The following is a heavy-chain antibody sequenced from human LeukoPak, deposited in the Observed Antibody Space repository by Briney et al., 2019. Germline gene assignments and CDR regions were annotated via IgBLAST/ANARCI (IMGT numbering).Heavy chain of an antibody. D-gene: IGHD3-22*01. Sequence: ASLKVSCKASGYTFTSYDINWVRQATGQGLEWMGIINPSGGSTSYAQKFQGRVTMTRDTSTSTVYMELSRLRSEDTAVYYCARLDYYDSSGYYPHDAFDIWGQGTMVTVSS. V-gene: IGHV1-46*01. CDR1: GYTFTSYD. CDR2: INPSGGST. J-gene: IGHJ3*02. CDR3: ARLDYYDSSGYYPHDAFDI.